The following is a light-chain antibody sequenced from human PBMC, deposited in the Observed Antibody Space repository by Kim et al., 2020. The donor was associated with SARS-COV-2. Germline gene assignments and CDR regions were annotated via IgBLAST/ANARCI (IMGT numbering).Light chain of an antibody. CDR2: DVS. Sequence: DVDAYDYVSWYQQHPGKAPKLIIHDVSQRPSGVSNRFSGSKSGNTASLTISGLQAEDETNYYCSSYPRLFGGGTKLTVL. CDR1: DVDAYDY. CDR3: SSYPRL. J-gene: IGLJ3*02. V-gene: IGLV2-14*03.